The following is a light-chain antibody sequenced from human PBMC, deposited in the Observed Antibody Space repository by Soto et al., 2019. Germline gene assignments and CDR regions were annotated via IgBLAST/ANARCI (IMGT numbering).Light chain of an antibody. CDR2: DVS. CDR1: SSDVGAYNY. Sequence: QSVLTQPASVSGSPGQSITISCTGNSSDVGAYNYVFWYQQLPGKAPKLMIYDVSNRPSGVSNRFSGSKSGNTASLTISGLQAEDETDYYCFSYTTSGTYVFGTGTKVTVL. J-gene: IGLJ1*01. CDR3: FSYTTSGTYV. V-gene: IGLV2-14*03.